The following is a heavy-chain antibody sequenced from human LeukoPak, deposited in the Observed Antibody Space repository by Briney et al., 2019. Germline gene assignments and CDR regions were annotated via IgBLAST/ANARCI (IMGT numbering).Heavy chain of an antibody. Sequence: SETLSLTCTVSGGSVSGYFWSWIWQPPGEGLEWIGYISSSGSTVSNPSLNSRVTLSLDTSKNLFSLKLTSVTAADTAVYFCARDSGSGSYIYWGQGTLLTVSS. CDR1: GGSVSGYF. J-gene: IGHJ4*02. V-gene: IGHV4-59*02. CDR2: ISSSGST. CDR3: ARDSGSGSYIY. D-gene: IGHD3-10*01.